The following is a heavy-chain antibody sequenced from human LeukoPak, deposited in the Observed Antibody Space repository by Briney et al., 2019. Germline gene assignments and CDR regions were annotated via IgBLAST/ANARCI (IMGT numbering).Heavy chain of an antibody. D-gene: IGHD1-26*01. Sequence: KPSETLSLTCTVSGYSISSGYYWGWIRQPPGKGLEWIGSIYHSGSTHYNPSLKSRVTISVDTSKNQFSLKLSSVTAADTAVYYCARVTVGALDYWGQGTLVTVSS. CDR2: IYHSGST. CDR1: GYSISSGYY. J-gene: IGHJ4*02. V-gene: IGHV4-38-2*02. CDR3: ARVTVGALDY.